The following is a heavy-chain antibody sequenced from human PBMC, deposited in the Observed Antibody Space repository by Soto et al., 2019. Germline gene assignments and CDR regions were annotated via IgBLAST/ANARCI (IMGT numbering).Heavy chain of an antibody. CDR2: IYYTGST. V-gene: IGHV4-61*01. Sequence: PSETLSLTCTVSGGSIRDTIYYWSWIRQPPGKGLEWIGYIYYTGSTNYNRSLRSRLTISVDTSKNQFSLNLSSVTAADTAVYYCARAPGIITGTDRLDLWGPGALVTVSS. J-gene: IGHJ4*02. CDR1: GGSIRDTIYY. CDR3: ARAPGIITGTDRLDL. D-gene: IGHD1-7*01.